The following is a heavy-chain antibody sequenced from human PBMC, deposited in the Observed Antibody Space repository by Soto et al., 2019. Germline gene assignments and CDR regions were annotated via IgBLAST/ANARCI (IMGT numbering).Heavy chain of an antibody. V-gene: IGHV3-33*06. Sequence: QVQLVESGGGVVQPGRSLRLSCAASGFTFSSYGMHWVRQAPGKGLEWVAVIWYHGSNKYYADSVKGRFTISRDNSKNTLYLQMNSLRAEDTAVYYCAKDRDPGQWLTTNYFDYWGQGTLVTVSS. CDR1: GFTFSSYG. J-gene: IGHJ4*02. D-gene: IGHD6-19*01. CDR2: IWYHGSNK. CDR3: AKDRDPGQWLTTNYFDY.